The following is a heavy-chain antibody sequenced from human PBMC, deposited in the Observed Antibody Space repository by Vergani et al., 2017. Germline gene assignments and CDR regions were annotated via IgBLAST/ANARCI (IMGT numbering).Heavy chain of an antibody. CDR3: ARVAHYRVGGSYRSFGFDP. CDR1: GGTFSSYA. V-gene: IGHV1-69*01. D-gene: IGHD3-16*02. J-gene: IGHJ5*02. Sequence: QVQLVQSGAEVKKPGSSVKVSCKASGGTFSSYAISWVRQAPGHGLEWMGGIIPIFGTANYAQKFQGRVTITADESTSTAYMELSSLRSEDTAVYYCARVAHYRVGGSYRSFGFDPWGQGTLVTVSS. CDR2: IIPIFGTA.